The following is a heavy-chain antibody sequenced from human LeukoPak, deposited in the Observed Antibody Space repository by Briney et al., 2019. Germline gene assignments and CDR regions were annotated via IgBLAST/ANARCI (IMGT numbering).Heavy chain of an antibody. CDR2: FSGTSTNT. J-gene: IGHJ4*02. V-gene: IGHV3-23*01. CDR3: AKRLPHHFDS. CDR1: GFIFSSYA. Sequence: PGGSLRLSCAASGFIFSSYAMSWVRQAPGTGLEWVSTFSGTSTNTYYADSVKGRFTISGDNSKNTLYLQMSSLRADDTAVYYCAKRLPHHFDSWGQGTLVTVSS.